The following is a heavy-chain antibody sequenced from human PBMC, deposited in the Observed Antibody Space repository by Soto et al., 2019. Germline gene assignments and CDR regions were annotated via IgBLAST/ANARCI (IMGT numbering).Heavy chain of an antibody. V-gene: IGHV3-33*01. CDR2: IWYDGSNK. J-gene: IGHJ6*03. CDR1: GFTFSSYG. D-gene: IGHD2-15*01. CDR3: ARGCSGGSCYSHYYYYMDV. Sequence: PGGSLGLSCAASGFTFSSYGMHWVRQAPGKGLDWVAVIWYDGSNKYYADSVKGRFTISRDNSKNTLYLQMNSLRAEDTAVYYCARGCSGGSCYSHYYYYMDVWGKGTTVTVSS.